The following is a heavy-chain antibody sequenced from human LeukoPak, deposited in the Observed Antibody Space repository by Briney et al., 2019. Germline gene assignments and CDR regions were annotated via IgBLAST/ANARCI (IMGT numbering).Heavy chain of an antibody. CDR1: GYTFTSYD. D-gene: IGHD3-3*01. Sequence: GASVKVSCKASGYTFTSYDIYWVRPATGQGLAWMGWMNPNSGNTGYAQKFQGRVTMTRNTSISTAYMELSSLRSEDTAVYYCARVSNYYDFWSGYKDGYYYYGMDVWGQGTTVTVSS. J-gene: IGHJ6*02. CDR3: ARVSNYYDFWSGYKDGYYYYGMDV. CDR2: MNPNSGNT. V-gene: IGHV1-8*01.